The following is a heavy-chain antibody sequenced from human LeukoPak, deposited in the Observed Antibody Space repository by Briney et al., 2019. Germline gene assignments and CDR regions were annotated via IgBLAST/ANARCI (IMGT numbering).Heavy chain of an antibody. CDR3: ARAGYYDSSGYFSFYFDR. Sequence: SQTLSLTCAVSGGSISSGGYSWSWIRQPPGKGLEWIGYIYHSGSTYYSPSLTSRVTMSVDRSKNQFSLKLSSVTAADTAMYYCARAGYYDSSGYFSFYFDRWGQGTLVTVSS. V-gene: IGHV4-30-2*01. CDR2: IYHSGST. J-gene: IGHJ4*02. CDR1: GGSISSGGYS. D-gene: IGHD3-22*01.